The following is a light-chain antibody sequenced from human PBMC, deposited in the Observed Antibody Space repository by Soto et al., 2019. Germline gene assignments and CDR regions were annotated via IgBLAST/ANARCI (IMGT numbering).Light chain of an antibody. CDR3: QSYDSSLSDSV. J-gene: IGLJ1*01. V-gene: IGLV1-40*01. CDR2: ANT. Sequence: QSALTQPPSVSGAPGQRVTISCTGSSSNLGAGYDVHWYRQLPGRAPQLLIYANTDRPSGVPDRYSGSKSGTSASLAIAGLQAEDEADYYCQSYDSSLSDSVFGTGTKVTVL. CDR1: SSNLGAGYD.